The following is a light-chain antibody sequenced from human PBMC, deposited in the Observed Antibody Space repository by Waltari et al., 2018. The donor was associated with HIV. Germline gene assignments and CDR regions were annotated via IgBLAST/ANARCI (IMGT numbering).Light chain of an antibody. J-gene: IGLJ3*02. CDR1: SSDVGGYNY. CDR2: DVR. Sequence: QSALTQPRSVSGSPGQSVTISCTGTSSDVGGYNYVSWYQQHPGKAPKRIMYDVRKRLSWVPDRFSGSKSGNTASLTISGLQAEDEADYYCCSYAGSFWVFGGGTKLTVL. CDR3: CSYAGSFWV. V-gene: IGLV2-11*01.